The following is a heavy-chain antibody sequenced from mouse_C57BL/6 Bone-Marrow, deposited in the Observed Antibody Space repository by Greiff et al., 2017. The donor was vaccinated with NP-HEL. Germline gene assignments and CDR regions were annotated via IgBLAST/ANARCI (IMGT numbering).Heavy chain of an antibody. V-gene: IGHV14-2*01. Sequence: VQLKQSGAELVKPGASVKLSCTASGFNIKDYYMHWVKQRTEQGLEWIGRIDPEDGETKYAPKFQGKATITADTSSNTAYLQLSSLTSEDTAVYYCAGLELGTLYAMDYWGQGTSVTVAS. J-gene: IGHJ4*01. CDR3: AGLELGTLYAMDY. D-gene: IGHD1-1*02. CDR2: IDPEDGET. CDR1: GFNIKDYY.